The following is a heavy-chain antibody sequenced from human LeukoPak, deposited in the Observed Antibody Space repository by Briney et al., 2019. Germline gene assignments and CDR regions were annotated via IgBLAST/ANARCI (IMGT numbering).Heavy chain of an antibody. CDR3: ARRTTVTSGAFDI. CDR1: GFTFSSYA. V-gene: IGHV3-11*01. D-gene: IGHD4-11*01. J-gene: IGHJ3*02. Sequence: PGGSLRLSCAASGFTFSSYAMSWIRQAPGKGLEWVSYISSSGSTIYYADSVKGRFTISRDNAKNSLYLQMNSLRAEDTAVYYCARRTTVTSGAFDIWGQGTMVTVSS. CDR2: ISSSGSTI.